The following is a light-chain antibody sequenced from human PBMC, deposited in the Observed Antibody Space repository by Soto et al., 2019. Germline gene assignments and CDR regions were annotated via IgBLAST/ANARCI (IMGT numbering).Light chain of an antibody. CDR1: QSIHTS. CDR3: QQRNVWPPIT. CDR2: DST. V-gene: IGKV3-11*01. J-gene: IGKJ5*01. Sequence: VLPQSPATLSLSPGERSPLSLRSSQSIHTSLAWYQQKSGKPPRLVIYDSTLRANGVPDRFGGSRSGTDFTLTIKSLEPEDFAVYYCQQRNVWPPITFGQGKRREIK.